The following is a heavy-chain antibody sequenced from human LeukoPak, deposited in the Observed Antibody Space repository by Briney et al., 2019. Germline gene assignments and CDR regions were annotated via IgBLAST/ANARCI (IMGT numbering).Heavy chain of an antibody. CDR1: GFTFSSKW. CDR3: AKYDFWSGYSSDF. V-gene: IGHV3-7*01. Sequence: PGGSLRLSCAASGFTFSSKWMSWVRQAPGKGLEWVANIEQQDGSEKYYVDSVKGRFTISRDNAKNSLYLQMNSLRAEDTAVYYCAKYDFWSGYSSDFWGQGTLVTVSS. CDR2: IEQQDGSEK. D-gene: IGHD3-3*01. J-gene: IGHJ4*02.